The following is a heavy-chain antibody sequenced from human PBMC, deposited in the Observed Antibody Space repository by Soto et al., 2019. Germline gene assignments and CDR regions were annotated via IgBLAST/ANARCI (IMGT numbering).Heavy chain of an antibody. V-gene: IGHV4-59*08. CDR2: IYYSGST. CDR1: GGSIGSYY. D-gene: IGHD3-3*01. Sequence: QVQLQESGPGLVKPSETLSLTCSVSGGSIGSYYWSWIRQPPGKGLEWIGYIYYSGSTNYNPSLKSRVTISVDTSTNQFSLKLSSVTAADTAVYYCARGGWRQIDYWGQGTLVTVSS. J-gene: IGHJ4*02. CDR3: ARGGWRQIDY.